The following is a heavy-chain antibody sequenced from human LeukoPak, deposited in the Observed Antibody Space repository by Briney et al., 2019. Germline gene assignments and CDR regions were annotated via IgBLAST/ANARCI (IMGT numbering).Heavy chain of an antibody. CDR2: IRYDGSNK. CDR3: AKERQLWPHGAFDI. V-gene: IGHV3-30*02. D-gene: IGHD5-18*01. CDR1: GFTFSSYG. Sequence: PGGSLRLSCGASGFTFSSYGMHWVRQAPGKGLEWVAFIRYDGSNKYYADSVKGRFTISRDNSKNTLYLQMNSLRAEDTAVYYCAKERQLWPHGAFDIWGQGTMVTVSS. J-gene: IGHJ3*02.